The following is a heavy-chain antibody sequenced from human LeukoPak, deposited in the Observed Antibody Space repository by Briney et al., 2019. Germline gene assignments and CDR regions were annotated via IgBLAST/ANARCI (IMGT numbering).Heavy chain of an antibody. J-gene: IGHJ4*02. V-gene: IGHV3-48*03. CDR3: ARETVDCGGDCYDF. D-gene: IGHD2-21*02. CDR1: GFTFSSYE. Sequence: PGGSLRLSCVGSGFTFSSYEFNWVRQAPGKGLEWVSYIGVSSTDVYYAESVKDRFTVSRDNTKNSVRLQMNSLRVEDTAVYYCARETVDCGGDCYDFWGQGTLVTVSS. CDR2: IGVSSTDV.